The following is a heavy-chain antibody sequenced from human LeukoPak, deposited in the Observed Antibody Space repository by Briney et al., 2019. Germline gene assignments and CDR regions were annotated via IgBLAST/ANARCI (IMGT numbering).Heavy chain of an antibody. CDR1: GGSISSYY. D-gene: IGHD6-13*01. J-gene: IGHJ4*02. V-gene: IGHV4-34*01. Sequence: SETLSLTCTVSGGSISSYYWSWIRQPPGKGLGWIGEINHSGSTNYNPSLKSRVTISVDTSKNQFSLKLSSVTAADTAVYYCARDRSSSGIDYWGQGTLVTVSS. CDR2: INHSGST. CDR3: ARDRSSSGIDY.